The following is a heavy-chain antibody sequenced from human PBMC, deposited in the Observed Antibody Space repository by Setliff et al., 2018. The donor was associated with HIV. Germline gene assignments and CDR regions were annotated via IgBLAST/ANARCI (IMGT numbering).Heavy chain of an antibody. D-gene: IGHD3-3*01. CDR1: GFTFSDYY. CDR2: ISSSGSTI. J-gene: IGHJ4*02. V-gene: IGHV3-11*01. Sequence: LSLSCAASGFTFSDYYMSWIRQAPGKGLEWVSYISSSGSTIYYADSVKGRFTISRDNAKNSLYLQMNSLRAEDTAVYYCASNGFRSGYSTILDYWGQGTLVTVSS. CDR3: ASNGFRSGYSTILDY.